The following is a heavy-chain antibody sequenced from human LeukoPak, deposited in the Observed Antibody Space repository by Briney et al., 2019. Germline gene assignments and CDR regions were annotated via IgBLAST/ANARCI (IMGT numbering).Heavy chain of an antibody. J-gene: IGHJ5*02. V-gene: IGHV1-18*01. CDR2: ISAYNGNT. D-gene: IGHD3-3*01. Sequence: ASVKVSCKASGYTFTSYGISWVRQAPGQGLEWMGWISAYNGNTNYAQKLQGRVTMTTDTSTSTAYMELRSLRSEDTAVYYCAREFTIFGVPIIKGGWFDPWGQGTLVTVSS. CDR3: AREFTIFGVPIIKGGWFDP. CDR1: GYTFTSYG.